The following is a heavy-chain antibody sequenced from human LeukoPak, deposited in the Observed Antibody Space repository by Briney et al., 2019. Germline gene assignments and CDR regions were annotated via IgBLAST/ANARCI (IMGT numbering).Heavy chain of an antibody. CDR1: EFTLSSFV. V-gene: IGHV3-23*01. Sequence: GGSLRLSCAASEFTLSSFVMSWVRQAPGKGLEWVSAISGSGASTYFADSVKGRFTVSKDSSERTLFLHMNNLRAEDTATYYCAKGGVISATHFGYYISGMDVWGQGTTVTVSS. D-gene: IGHD2-15*01. CDR2: ISGSGAST. CDR3: AKGGVISATHFGYYISGMDV. J-gene: IGHJ6*02.